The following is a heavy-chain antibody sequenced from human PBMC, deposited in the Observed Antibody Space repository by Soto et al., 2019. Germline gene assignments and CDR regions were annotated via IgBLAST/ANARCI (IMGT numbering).Heavy chain of an antibody. D-gene: IGHD2-15*01. CDR3: ARGGRSGVVVVAATPRTHNWFDP. V-gene: IGHV4-34*01. Sequence: SETLSLTCAVYGGSFSGYYWSWIRQPPGRGLEWIGEINHSGSTNYNPSLKSRVTISVDTSKNQFSLKLSSVTAADTAVYYCARGGRSGVVVVAATPRTHNWFDPWGRGTLVTVSS. CDR1: GGSFSGYY. CDR2: INHSGST. J-gene: IGHJ5*02.